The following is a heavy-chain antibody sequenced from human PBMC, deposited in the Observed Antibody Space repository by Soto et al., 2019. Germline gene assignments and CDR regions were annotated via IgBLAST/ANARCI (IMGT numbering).Heavy chain of an antibody. CDR2: ISGYNGDT. CDR3: ARDQSSGWYGKESGMDV. Sequence: QVQLVQSGAEVKKPGASVKVSCKASGYTFNNYGVTWVRQAPGQGLEWMGWISGYNGDTNYAQKLQGRVTLTTDTSTTTADMELTSLTSDDTAVYYCARDQSSGWYGKESGMDVWGQGTTVTVSS. J-gene: IGHJ6*02. D-gene: IGHD6-19*01. V-gene: IGHV1-18*01. CDR1: GYTFNNYG.